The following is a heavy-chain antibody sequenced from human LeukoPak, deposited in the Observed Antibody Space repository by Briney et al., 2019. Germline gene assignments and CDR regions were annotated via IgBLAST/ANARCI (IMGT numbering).Heavy chain of an antibody. J-gene: IGHJ4*02. CDR3: ARRGGSLNYFDY. CDR1: GYNFSTYW. Sequence: GESLKISCRGSGYNFSTYWIGWVRQMPGKGLEWMGIIYPGDSDTRYSPSFQGHVTISADKSISTAYLQWRSLRASDTAIYYCARRGGSLNYFDYWGQGTLVTVSS. V-gene: IGHV5-51*01. CDR2: IYPGDSDT. D-gene: IGHD1-26*01.